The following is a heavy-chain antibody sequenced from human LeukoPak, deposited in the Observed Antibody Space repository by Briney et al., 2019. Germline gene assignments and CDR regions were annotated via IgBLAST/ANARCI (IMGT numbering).Heavy chain of an antibody. CDR2: TYYSSKWYN. J-gene: IGHJ4*02. CDR3: TRYDSSGYYFDY. D-gene: IGHD3-22*01. CDR1: GDSVASNRAA. Sequence: SQTLSLTCAISGDSVASNRAAWNWIRQSPSRCLEWLGRTYYSSKWYNNYAVSVKSRITINPDTSKNQFSLHLNSVTPEDTAVYYCTRYDSSGYYFDYWGQGTLVTVSS. V-gene: IGHV6-1*01.